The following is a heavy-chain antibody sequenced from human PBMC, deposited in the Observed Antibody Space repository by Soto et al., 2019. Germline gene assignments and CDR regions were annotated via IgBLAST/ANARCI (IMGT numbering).Heavy chain of an antibody. D-gene: IGHD2-15*01. V-gene: IGHV1-8*01. CDR3: ARGLDYSPTYYYYYYMYV. Sequence: ASVKVSCKSSGYTFTSYDINWVRQATGQGLEWMGWMNPNSGNTGYAQKFQGRVTMTRNTSISTAYMELSSLRSEDTAVYYCARGLDYSPTYYYYYYMYVWGKGTTVTVSS. J-gene: IGHJ6*03. CDR1: GYTFTSYD. CDR2: MNPNSGNT.